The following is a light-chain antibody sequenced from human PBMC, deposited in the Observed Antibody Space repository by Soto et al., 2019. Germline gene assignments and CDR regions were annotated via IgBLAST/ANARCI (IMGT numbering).Light chain of an antibody. Sequence: QAVVTQPPSASGTPGQRVTLSCSGSSSNIGSNYVYWYQQFPGAAPKLLIYSSNQRPSGVPDRLSGSKSGTSASLAISGLRSEDEADYYCAAWDDSLTGWVFGGGTQLTVL. CDR3: AAWDDSLTGWV. J-gene: IGLJ3*02. CDR1: SSNIGSNY. CDR2: SSN. V-gene: IGLV1-47*01.